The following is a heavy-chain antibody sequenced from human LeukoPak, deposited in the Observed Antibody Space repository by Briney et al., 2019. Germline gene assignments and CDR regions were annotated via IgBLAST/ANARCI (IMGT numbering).Heavy chain of an antibody. D-gene: IGHD4-17*01. CDR3: AGGYGDAGLFDY. V-gene: IGHV1-2*02. Sequence: ASVKVSCKASGYTFADYYIHWVRQAPGQGLEWMGLINPNTGGTNYAQKFQGRVTMTRDTSITTAYMELSRLRSDDTAVYYCAGGYGDAGLFDYWGQGTLVTVSS. J-gene: IGHJ4*02. CDR1: GYTFADYY. CDR2: INPNTGGT.